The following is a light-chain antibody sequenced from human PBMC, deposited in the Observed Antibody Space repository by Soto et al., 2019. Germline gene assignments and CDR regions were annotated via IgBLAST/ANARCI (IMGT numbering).Light chain of an antibody. CDR3: QQFHTYPWT. Sequence: DIQLIQSPSTLSETVGDGVTITFRASQGITNYLAWYQQKPGKAPKPLIYTASTLQSGVPSRFSGSGAGAEFTLTITGLQPEDFATYFCQQFHTYPWTFGQGTKV. J-gene: IGKJ1*01. CDR2: TAS. V-gene: IGKV1-9*01. CDR1: QGITNY.